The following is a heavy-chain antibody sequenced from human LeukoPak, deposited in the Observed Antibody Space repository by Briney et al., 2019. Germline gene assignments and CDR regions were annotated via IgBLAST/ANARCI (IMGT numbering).Heavy chain of an antibody. D-gene: IGHD3-22*01. CDR1: GCSISSGGYS. CDR3: ARQGGLYDSSGHLLPPTDAFDI. V-gene: IGHV4-30-2*01. J-gene: IGHJ3*02. Sequence: SEALSLTCAVSGCSISSGGYSWSWIRQPPGKGLEWIGYIYRIGSPYYNPSLKIRVTISVDRSKNQFSLKLSSVPAADTAVYYCARQGGLYDSSGHLLPPTDAFDIWGQGTMVTVSS. CDR2: IYRIGSP.